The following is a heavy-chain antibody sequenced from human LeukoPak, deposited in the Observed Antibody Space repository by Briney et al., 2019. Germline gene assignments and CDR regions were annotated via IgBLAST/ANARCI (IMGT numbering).Heavy chain of an antibody. CDR2: ISYDGSNK. Sequence: GGSLRLSCAASGFTFSSYAMHWVRQAPGKGLEWVAVISYDGSNKYYADSVKGRFTISRDNSKNTLYLQMNSLRAEDTAVYYCARVPVAANFDYWGQGTLVTVSS. D-gene: IGHD2-15*01. CDR1: GFTFSSYA. CDR3: ARVPVAANFDY. V-gene: IGHV3-30*04. J-gene: IGHJ4*02.